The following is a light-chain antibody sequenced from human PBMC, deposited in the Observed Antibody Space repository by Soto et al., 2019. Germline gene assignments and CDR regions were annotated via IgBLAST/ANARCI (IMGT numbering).Light chain of an antibody. V-gene: IGKV3-20*01. J-gene: IGKJ3*01. CDR1: QSVSSSH. CDR3: QRYGSSPLT. Sequence: EMVLTQSPGTLSLSPGERATLSCRASQSVSSSHLAWYQQKPGQAPRLLIYGASSRVTGIPDRFSGSGSGTDFTLTISRLEPEDVAVYYCQRYGSSPLTFGPGTKVDIK. CDR2: GAS.